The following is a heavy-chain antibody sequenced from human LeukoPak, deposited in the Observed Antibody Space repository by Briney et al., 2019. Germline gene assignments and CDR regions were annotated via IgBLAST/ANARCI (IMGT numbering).Heavy chain of an antibody. CDR3: ARDNPGDYGDPVFDY. D-gene: IGHD4-17*01. CDR2: ISAYNGNT. V-gene: IGHV1-18*04. CDR1: GYTFTGYY. Sequence: ASVKVSCKASGYTFTGYYMHWVRQAPGQGLEWMGWISAYNGNTNSAQKLQGRVTMTTDTSTSTAYMELRSLRSDDTAVYYCARDNPGDYGDPVFDYWGQGTLVTVSS. J-gene: IGHJ4*02.